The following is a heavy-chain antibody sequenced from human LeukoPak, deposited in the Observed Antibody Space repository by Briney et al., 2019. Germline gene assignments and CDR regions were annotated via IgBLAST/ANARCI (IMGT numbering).Heavy chain of an antibody. D-gene: IGHD5-12*01. Sequence: SQTLSLTCAVSGGSISSSGYSWSWIRQPPGKDLEWIGYIYHSGSTYYNPSLKSRVTISVDRSKNQFSLKLSSVTAADTAVYYCARVSTGGVCGFCVDYWGQGTLVTVSS. CDR1: GGSISSSGYS. J-gene: IGHJ4*02. CDR2: IYHSGST. CDR3: ARVSTGGVCGFCVDY. V-gene: IGHV4-30-2*01.